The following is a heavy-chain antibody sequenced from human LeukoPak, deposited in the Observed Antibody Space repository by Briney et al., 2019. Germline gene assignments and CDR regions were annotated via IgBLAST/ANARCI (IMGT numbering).Heavy chain of an antibody. J-gene: IGHJ6*03. CDR2: IYYSGST. CDR3: ARALWRNYYYYYYMDV. V-gene: IGHV4-59*12. D-gene: IGHD1-14*01. Sequence: SETLSLTCTVSGGSIGSYYWSWIRQPPGKGLEWIGYIYYSGSTNYNPSLKSRVTISVDTSKNQFSLKLSSVTAADTAVYYCARALWRNYYYYYYMDVWGKGTTVTVSS. CDR1: GGSIGSYY.